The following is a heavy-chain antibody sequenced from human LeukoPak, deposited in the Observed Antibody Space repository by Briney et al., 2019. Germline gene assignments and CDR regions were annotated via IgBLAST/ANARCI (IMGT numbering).Heavy chain of an antibody. CDR2: IYSGGST. D-gene: IGHD1-26*01. Sequence: GGSLRLSCAASGFTFSSYSMNWVRQAPGKGLEWVSVIYSGGSTYYADSVKGRFTISRDNSKNTLYLQMNSLRAEDTAVYYCARGEWELLGGNYYYGMDVWGQGTTVTVSS. CDR1: GFTFSSYS. CDR3: ARGEWELLGGNYYYGMDV. V-gene: IGHV3-66*02. J-gene: IGHJ6*02.